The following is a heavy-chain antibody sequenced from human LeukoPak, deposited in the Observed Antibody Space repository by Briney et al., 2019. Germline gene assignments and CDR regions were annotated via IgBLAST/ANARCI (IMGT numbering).Heavy chain of an antibody. Sequence: SETLSLTCAVYGGSFSGYYWSWIRQPPGKGLEWIGEINHSGSTNYNPSLKSRVTISVDTSKNQFSLKLSSVTAADTAVYYCARQRCSSTSCYANWFDPWGQGTLVTVSS. CDR3: ARQRCSSTSCYANWFDP. CDR2: INHSGST. J-gene: IGHJ5*02. D-gene: IGHD2-2*01. CDR1: GGSFSGYY. V-gene: IGHV4-34*01.